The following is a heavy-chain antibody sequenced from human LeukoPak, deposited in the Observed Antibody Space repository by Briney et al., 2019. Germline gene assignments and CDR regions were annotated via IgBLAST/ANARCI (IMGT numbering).Heavy chain of an antibody. Sequence: GGSLRLSCAASGFTFSSYAMSWVRQAPGKGLEWVSAIGGSGGSTYYADSVKGRFTISRDNSKNTLYLQMNSLRAEDTAVYYCAKVRPRTAAAGSYFDYWGQGTLVTVSS. D-gene: IGHD6-13*01. CDR3: AKVRPRTAAAGSYFDY. V-gene: IGHV3-23*01. CDR2: IGGSGGST. CDR1: GFTFSSYA. J-gene: IGHJ4*02.